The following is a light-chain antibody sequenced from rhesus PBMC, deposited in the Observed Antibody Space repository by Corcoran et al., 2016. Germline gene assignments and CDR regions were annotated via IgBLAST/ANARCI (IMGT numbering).Light chain of an antibody. V-gene: IGKV1-28*03. CDR2: AAS. Sequence: DIQMTQSPSSLSASVGDTVTITCRASQGISSYLNWFQQKPGQAPKLLLYAASSLESGVPARFSGSGSGTDITLTSSSLQPEDFAVYYCLQHNSDPPWTCGQGTKVEIK. J-gene: IGKJ1*01. CDR3: LQHNSDPPWT. CDR1: QGISSY.